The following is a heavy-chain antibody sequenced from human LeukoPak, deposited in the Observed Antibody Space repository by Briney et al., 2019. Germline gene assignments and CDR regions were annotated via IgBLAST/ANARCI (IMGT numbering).Heavy chain of an antibody. J-gene: IGHJ4*02. V-gene: IGHV5-51*01. Sequence: GESLKISCQGSGYTFTTYWIGWVRQMPGKGLGWMGIIYPGDSDTRYSPSFQGQVTISADKSISTAYLQWSSLKASDTAMYYCARSQLAAAGYYFDYWGQGTLVTVSS. CDR1: GYTFTTYW. CDR3: ARSQLAAAGYYFDY. D-gene: IGHD6-13*01. CDR2: IYPGDSDT.